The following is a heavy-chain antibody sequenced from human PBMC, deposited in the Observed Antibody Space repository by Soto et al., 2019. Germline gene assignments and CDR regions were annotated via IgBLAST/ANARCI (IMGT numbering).Heavy chain of an antibody. J-gene: IGHJ6*02. CDR2: ISYSGST. D-gene: IGHD6-25*01. CDR1: GGSISSGGHY. V-gene: IGHV4-31*03. Sequence: QVQLRESGPGLVKPSQTLSLTCTFSGGSISSGGHYWSWIRQHPGKGLEWIGHISYSGSTYYNPSLKSRVTISVDTSKSQFSLKLSSVTAADTAVYYCARAAAPGGYYYYGMDVWGQGTTVTVSS. CDR3: ARAAAPGGYYYYGMDV.